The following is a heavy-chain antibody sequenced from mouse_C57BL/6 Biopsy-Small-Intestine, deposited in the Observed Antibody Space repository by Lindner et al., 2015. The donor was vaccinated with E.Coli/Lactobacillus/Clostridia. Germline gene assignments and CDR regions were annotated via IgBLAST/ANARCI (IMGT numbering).Heavy chain of an antibody. CDR1: GYSFTGYY. CDR2: INPTHGGT. CDR3: TRSSRGRTYPDS. D-gene: IGHD5-1*01. V-gene: IGHV1-42*01. J-gene: IGHJ2*01. Sequence: VQLQESGPELVKPGASVKISCKASGYSFTGYYMNWVKQSPEKSLEWIGEINPTHGGTTYNQKFRARATMTVDESSSTAYLQLKSLTSEDSAVYYCTRSSRGRTYPDSWGQGTTLTVSS.